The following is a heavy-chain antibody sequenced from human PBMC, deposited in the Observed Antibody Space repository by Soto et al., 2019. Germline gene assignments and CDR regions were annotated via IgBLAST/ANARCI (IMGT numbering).Heavy chain of an antibody. Sequence: PLETLSLTWTVSGGYINSVDYYWSWIRQPPGEGLEWIGHIYNSGNAYYSPSLKSRVTISVDTSKNQLSLELSSVTAADTAIYYCARELSGYSYGPGEVYWGQGTLVTVSS. V-gene: IGHV4-30-4*01. CDR3: ARELSGYSYGPGEVY. D-gene: IGHD5-18*01. CDR2: IYNSGNA. J-gene: IGHJ4*02. CDR1: GGYINSVDYY.